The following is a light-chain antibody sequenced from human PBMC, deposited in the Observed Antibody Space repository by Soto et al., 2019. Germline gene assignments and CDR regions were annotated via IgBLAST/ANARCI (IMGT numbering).Light chain of an antibody. V-gene: IGKV3-20*01. J-gene: IGKJ1*01. CDR3: QQYGSSPRT. CDR1: QSVSSSY. Sequence: EIVLTQSPGTLSLSPGERATLPCRASQSVSSSYLAWYQQKPDQAPRLLIYGASSRATGIPDRFSGSGSGTDFTLTISRLEPEDFAVYYCQQYGSSPRTFGQGTKVDIK. CDR2: GAS.